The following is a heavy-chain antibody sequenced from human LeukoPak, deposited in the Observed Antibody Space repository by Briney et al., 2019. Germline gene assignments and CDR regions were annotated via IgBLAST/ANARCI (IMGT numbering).Heavy chain of an antibody. D-gene: IGHD3-10*01. Sequence: PSETLSLTCTVSGGSISSSSYYWGWIRQPPGKGLEWIGSIYYSGSTYYSPSLKSRVTISVDTSKNQFSLKLSSVTAADTAVYYCARGAALVRGVITTFDYWGQGTLVTVSS. CDR3: ARGAALVRGVITTFDY. CDR2: IYYSGST. V-gene: IGHV4-39*07. J-gene: IGHJ4*02. CDR1: GGSISSSSYY.